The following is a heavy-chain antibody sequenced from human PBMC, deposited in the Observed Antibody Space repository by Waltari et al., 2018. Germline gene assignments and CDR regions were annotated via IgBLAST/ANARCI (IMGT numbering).Heavy chain of an antibody. J-gene: IGHJ3*02. CDR2: MNPNSGNT. CDR3: ARAPRYFDWLPNIRTGDAFDI. CDR1: GYTFTSYD. Sequence: QVQLVQSGAEVKKPGASVKVSCKASGYTFTSYDINWVRQATGQGLEWMGWMNPNSGNTGYAQKFQGRVTMTRNTSISTAYMELSSLRSEDTAVYYCARAPRYFDWLPNIRTGDAFDIWGQGTMVTVSS. D-gene: IGHD3-9*01. V-gene: IGHV1-8*01.